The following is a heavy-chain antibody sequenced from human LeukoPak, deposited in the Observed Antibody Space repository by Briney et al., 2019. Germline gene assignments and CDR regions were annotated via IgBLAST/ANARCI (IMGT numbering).Heavy chain of an antibody. Sequence: GGSLRLSCVASGFIFSSYKLNWVRQAPGKGLEWVSHISSSGSTVYYADSVKGRFTISRDNAKNSLYLQMNSLRAEDTAVYYCARRYCSSTSCLLDYWGQGTLVTVSS. CDR1: GFIFSSYK. J-gene: IGHJ4*02. CDR3: ARRYCSSTSCLLDY. D-gene: IGHD2-2*01. V-gene: IGHV3-48*03. CDR2: ISSSGSTV.